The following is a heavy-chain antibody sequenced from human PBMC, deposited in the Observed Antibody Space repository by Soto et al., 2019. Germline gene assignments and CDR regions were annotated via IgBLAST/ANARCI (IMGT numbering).Heavy chain of an antibody. J-gene: IGHJ4*02. V-gene: IGHV3-23*01. CDR3: AKWNGYGDY. CDR1: GFSFSTYG. CDR2: VSGGSRST. Sequence: EVQLLESGGGLVQPGGSLRLSCAVSGFSFSTYGVTWVRQAPGKGLEWVGGVSGGSRSTHYADSVKGRFTISGDDYKNTVYLQMTRLRVEATAVYYCAKWNGYGDYWGQGTLVTVSS. D-gene: IGHD1-1*01.